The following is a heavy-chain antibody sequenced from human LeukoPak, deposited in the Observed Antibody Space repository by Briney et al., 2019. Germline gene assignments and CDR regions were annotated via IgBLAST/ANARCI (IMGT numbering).Heavy chain of an antibody. CDR1: GGSFSGYY. CDR3: ARGRVSSSTWHSTYYYYFYMDV. CDR2: IYYTGKT. J-gene: IGHJ6*03. Sequence: PSETLSLTCAVYGGSFSGYYWSWIRQPPGKGLEWIGYIYYTGKTNYNPSLNSRVTISRDTSKNHFSLQLSSVTAADTAVYFCARGRVSSSTWHSTYYYYFYMDVWGKGTTVTVSS. D-gene: IGHD4-11*01. V-gene: IGHV4-34*01.